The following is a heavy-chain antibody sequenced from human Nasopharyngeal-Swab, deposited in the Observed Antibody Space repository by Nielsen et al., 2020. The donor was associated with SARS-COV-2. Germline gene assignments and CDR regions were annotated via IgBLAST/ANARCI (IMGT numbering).Heavy chain of an antibody. CDR3: ARASIAAAGTGGDP. J-gene: IGHJ5*02. CDR1: GYTFTSYG. CDR2: TSAYNGNT. V-gene: IGHV1-18*01. Sequence: ASVKVSCKASGYTFTSYGISWVRQAPGQGLEWMGWTSAYNGNTNYAQKLQGRVTMTTDTSTSTAYMELRSLRPDDTAVYYCARASIAAAGTGGDPWGQGTLVTVSS. D-gene: IGHD6-13*01.